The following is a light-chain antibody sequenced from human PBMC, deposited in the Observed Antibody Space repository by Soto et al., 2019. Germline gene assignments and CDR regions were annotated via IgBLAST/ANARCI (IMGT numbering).Light chain of an antibody. J-gene: IGLJ1*01. CDR3: CSYAGSYTWV. CDR1: SSDVGGYNF. Sequence: QSALTQPRSVSESPGQSVTISCTGTSSDVGGYNFVSWYQQHPGKAPKLMIYDVSKRPSGVPDRFSGSKSGNTASLTISGLQAEDEADYYCCSYAGSYTWVFVTGTKLTVL. CDR2: DVS. V-gene: IGLV2-11*01.